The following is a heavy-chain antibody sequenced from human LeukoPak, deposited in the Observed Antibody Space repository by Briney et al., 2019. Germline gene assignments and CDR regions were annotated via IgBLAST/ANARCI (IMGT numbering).Heavy chain of an antibody. Sequence: SETLSFTCDVSGDSISSSSNYWGWVRHLPGKGLEWIGSVYRSGSTYYNPSLKSRVTISVDTSKNQFTLNLTSVTAADTAVYHCARRGTSGWAYYFDFWGPGSLLTVSS. CDR2: VYRSGST. D-gene: IGHD6-19*01. CDR3: ARRGTSGWAYYFDF. J-gene: IGHJ4*02. CDR1: GDSISSSSNY. V-gene: IGHV4-39*01.